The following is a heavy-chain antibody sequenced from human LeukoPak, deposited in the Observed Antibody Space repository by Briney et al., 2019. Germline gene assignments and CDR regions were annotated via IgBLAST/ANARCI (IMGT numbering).Heavy chain of an antibody. V-gene: IGHV3-23*01. J-gene: IGHJ1*01. CDR2: ISNTGGST. D-gene: IGHD2-15*01. CDR1: GFSFNTYA. Sequence: GGSLRLSCAASGFSFNTYAMSWVRQVPGKGLEWVSAISNTGGSTYYADSVKGRFTISRDKSKNTLSLQMNSLRAEDTAVYYCAQQVGYCSSGSCYFTYWGQGTLVTVSS. CDR3: AQQVGYCSSGSCYFTY.